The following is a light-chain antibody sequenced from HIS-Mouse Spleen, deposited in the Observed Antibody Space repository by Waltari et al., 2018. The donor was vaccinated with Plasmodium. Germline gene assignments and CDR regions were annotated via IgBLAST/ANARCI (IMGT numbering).Light chain of an antibody. CDR1: QSVLYSSNNKNY. J-gene: IGKJ4*01. Sequence: DIVMTQSPDSLAVSLGERATINCKSGQSVLYSSNNKNYLAWYQQKPGQPPKLLIYWASTRESGVPDRFSGSGSGTDFTLTISSLQAEDVAVYYCQQYCSTPLTFGGGTKVEIK. CDR3: QQYCSTPLT. V-gene: IGKV4-1*01. CDR2: WAS.